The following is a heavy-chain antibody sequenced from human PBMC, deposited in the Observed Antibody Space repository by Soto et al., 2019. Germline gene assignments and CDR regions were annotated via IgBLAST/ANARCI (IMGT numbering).Heavy chain of an antibody. CDR3: AVEYSGNSWPSDALDL. CDR2: IYWDDDK. Sequence: QITLKESGPTLVKPTQTLTLTCTFSGFSLSADGVGVGWIRQPPGKALEWLALIYWDDDKRYRPSLKSRLTNTTYTSRDTVVLQMTNMDPQDTAIYYGAVEYSGNSWPSDALDLWGQGALGTVSS. D-gene: IGHD6-6*01. V-gene: IGHV2-5*02. J-gene: IGHJ3*01. CDR1: GFSLSADGVG.